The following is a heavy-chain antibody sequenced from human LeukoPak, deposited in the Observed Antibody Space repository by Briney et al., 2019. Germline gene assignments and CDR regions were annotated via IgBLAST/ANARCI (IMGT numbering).Heavy chain of an antibody. V-gene: IGHV3-48*03. D-gene: IGHD2-21*01. CDR2: ISSSGSTI. CDR1: GFTFSSYE. J-gene: IGHJ4*02. CDR3: ARDQRGIVPVSGFDY. Sequence: GGSLRLSCAASGFTFSSYEMNWVRQAPGKGLEWVSYISSSGSTIYYADSVKGRFTISRDNAKNSLYLQMNSLRAEDAAVYYCARDQRGIVPVSGFDYWGQGTLVTVSS.